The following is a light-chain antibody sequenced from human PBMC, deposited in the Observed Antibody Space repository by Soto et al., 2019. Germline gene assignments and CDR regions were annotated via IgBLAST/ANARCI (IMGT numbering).Light chain of an antibody. Sequence: VGTQAPATRSVSEGERATRSCGVCQSISSNFLAWYQQKPGQAPRLLIYDASNRATGIPARFSGSGSGTDFTLTISSLEPEDFAVYYCQQRSNWPLTFGGGTKVDIK. CDR3: QQRSNWPLT. CDR2: DAS. J-gene: IGKJ4*01. CDR1: QSISSN. V-gene: IGKV3-11*01.